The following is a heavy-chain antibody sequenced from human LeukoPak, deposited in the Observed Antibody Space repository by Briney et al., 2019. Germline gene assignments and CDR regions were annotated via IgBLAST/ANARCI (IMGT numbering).Heavy chain of an antibody. CDR1: GFXFSTYG. CDR2: IWYDGSNK. J-gene: IGHJ6*02. CDR3: ARDLSSTSDYGMDV. D-gene: IGHD2-2*01. V-gene: IGHV3-33*01. Sequence: GGSLRLSCGASGFXFSTYGIHWVRQAPGKGLEWVEVIWYDGSNKYDADSVKGRFTISRDNSKNTLYLQMNSLRAEDTAVFYCARDLSSTSDYGMDVWGQGTTVTVSS.